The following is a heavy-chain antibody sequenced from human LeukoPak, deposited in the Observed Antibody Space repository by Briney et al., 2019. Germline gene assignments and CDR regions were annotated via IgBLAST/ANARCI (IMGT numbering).Heavy chain of an antibody. D-gene: IGHD1-1*01. CDR1: GGSFSGYY. V-gene: IGHV4-34*01. J-gene: IGHJ4*02. CDR3: ARAPGINDGTIDS. Sequence: SETLSLTCAVYGGSFSGYYWTWIRQPPGKWLEWIGEINHSGSTNYNPSLKSRVTISVDTSKNQFSLKLNSVTAADTAVYYCARAPGINDGTIDSWGQGTLVTVSS. CDR2: INHSGST.